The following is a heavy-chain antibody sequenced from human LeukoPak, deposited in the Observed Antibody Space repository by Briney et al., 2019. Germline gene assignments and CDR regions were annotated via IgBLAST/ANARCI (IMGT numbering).Heavy chain of an antibody. V-gene: IGHV4-59*01. CDR2: IYYTGNT. CDR1: GDSMKNYY. Sequence: PSETLSLTCTVSGDSMKNYYWSWIRQPPGKGLEWIGYIYYTGNTKSNPSLTSRLTILVDTSKNHFSLEVNSVTAADTAVYYCAGSIVVVPGAPPRWFDPWGQGTLVTVSS. J-gene: IGHJ5*02. CDR3: AGSIVVVPGAPPRWFDP. D-gene: IGHD2-2*01.